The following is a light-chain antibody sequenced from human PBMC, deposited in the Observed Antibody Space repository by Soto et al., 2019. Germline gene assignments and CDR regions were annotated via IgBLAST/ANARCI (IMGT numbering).Light chain of an antibody. V-gene: IGKV1-39*01. J-gene: IGKJ1*01. CDR1: QTIGNY. CDR2: RAS. CDR3: HQSYSTPAWT. Sequence: DIQMTQSPSSLSASVGDIVTITCRSSQTIGNYLNWYQQKPGKAPTVVIYRASTLQSGVPSRFSGSGSGKDFTLTISTLQPEDFATYYCHQSYSTPAWTFGQGTKVDIK.